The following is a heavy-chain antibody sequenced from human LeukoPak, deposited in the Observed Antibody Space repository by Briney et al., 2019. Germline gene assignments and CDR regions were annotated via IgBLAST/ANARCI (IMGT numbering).Heavy chain of an antibody. D-gene: IGHD6-25*01. CDR1: GYTFNTYG. CDR3: LRDAQRPRLTPDY. Sequence: ASVKVSCKASGYTFNTYGISWVRQAPGQGLEWMGWIGTYNGDTNYVQNLQGRVTMTTDTSTSTAYMELMSLRSDDTAVYYCLRDAQRPRLTPDYWGQGTLVTVSS. CDR2: IGTYNGDT. V-gene: IGHV1-18*01. J-gene: IGHJ4*02.